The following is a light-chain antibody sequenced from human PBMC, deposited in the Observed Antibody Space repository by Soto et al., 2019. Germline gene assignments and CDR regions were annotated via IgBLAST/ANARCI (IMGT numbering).Light chain of an antibody. CDR1: QSVSSSY. CDR3: QQYGNSPST. CDR2: GAS. Sequence: EIVLTQSPGTLSLSPGERATFSCKASQSVSSSYLAWYQQKPGQAPRLLIYGASSRATGIPDRFSGSGSGTDFTLTISRLEPEDFAVYYCQQYGNSPSTFGPGTKVDIK. V-gene: IGKV3-20*01. J-gene: IGKJ3*01.